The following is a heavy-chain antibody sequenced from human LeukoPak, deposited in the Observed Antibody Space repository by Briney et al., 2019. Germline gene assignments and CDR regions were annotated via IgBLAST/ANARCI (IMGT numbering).Heavy chain of an antibody. CDR1: GFTFDDYC. D-gene: IGHD4-17*01. CDR3: ARRTTVTTLSRYYYYYGMDV. CDR2: INWNGGST. Sequence: GGSLRLSCAASGFTFDDYCMSWVRQPPGKGLEWVSGINWNGGSTGYADSVKGRFTISRDNAKNSLYLQMNSLRSEDAALYYCARRTTVTTLSRYYYYYGMDVWGQGTTVTVSS. V-gene: IGHV3-20*04. J-gene: IGHJ6*02.